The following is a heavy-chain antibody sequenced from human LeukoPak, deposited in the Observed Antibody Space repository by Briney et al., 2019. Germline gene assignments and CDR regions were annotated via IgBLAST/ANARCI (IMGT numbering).Heavy chain of an antibody. D-gene: IGHD4-17*01. Sequence: SGPALVKPTQTLTLTCTFSVFSLSTSGMCVSWIRRPPGKALEWLARIDWDDDKYYSTSLKTRLTISKDTSKNQVVLTMTNMDPVDTATYYCARDYGDYFDYWGQGTLVTVSS. CDR3: ARDYGDYFDY. V-gene: IGHV2-70*11. J-gene: IGHJ4*02. CDR2: IDWDDDK. CDR1: VFSLSTSGMC.